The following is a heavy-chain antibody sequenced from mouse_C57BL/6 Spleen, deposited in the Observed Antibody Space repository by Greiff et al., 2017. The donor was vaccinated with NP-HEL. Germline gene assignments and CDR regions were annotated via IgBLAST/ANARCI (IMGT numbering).Heavy chain of an antibody. J-gene: IGHJ1*03. V-gene: IGHV6-3*01. CDR2: IRLKSDNYAT. CDR3: TDYYGSRSYWYFDV. D-gene: IGHD1-1*01. CDR1: GFTFSNYW. Sequence: EVMLVESGGGLVQPGGSMKLSCVASGFTFSNYWMNWVRQSPEKGLEWVAQIRLKSDNYATHYAESVKGRFTISRDDSKSSVYLQMNNLRAEDTGIYYCTDYYGSRSYWYFDVWGTGTTVTVSS.